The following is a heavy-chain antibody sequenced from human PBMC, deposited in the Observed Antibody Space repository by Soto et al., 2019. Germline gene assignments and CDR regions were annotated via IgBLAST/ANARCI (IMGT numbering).Heavy chain of an antibody. Sequence: ASVKVSCKASGYTFTTYYMPWVRQAPEQGLEWMGIINPSGGSTSYAQKFQGRVTMTRDTSTSTVYMELSSLRSEDTAVYYCARSTIGSGSSHYYYYGMDVWGQGTTVTVSS. CDR3: ARSTIGSGSSHYYYYGMDV. V-gene: IGHV1-46*01. J-gene: IGHJ6*02. D-gene: IGHD3-10*01. CDR1: GYTFTTYY. CDR2: INPSGGST.